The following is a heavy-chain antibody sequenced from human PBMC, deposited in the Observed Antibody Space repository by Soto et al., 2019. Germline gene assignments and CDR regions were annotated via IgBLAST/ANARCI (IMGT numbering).Heavy chain of an antibody. CDR2: INYNGANT. J-gene: IGHJ4*02. CDR3: VTWGGIEARNFDY. D-gene: IGHD6-6*01. Sequence: XGSLKLSCSASGFTFSSSAMHWVRQAPGKGLEYVSAINYNGANTYYGDSVKGRFTVSRDNSKNTLYLQMSSLRPEDTAVYYCVTWGGIEARNFDYWGRGTLVTVSS. CDR1: GFTFSSSA. V-gene: IGHV3-64D*06.